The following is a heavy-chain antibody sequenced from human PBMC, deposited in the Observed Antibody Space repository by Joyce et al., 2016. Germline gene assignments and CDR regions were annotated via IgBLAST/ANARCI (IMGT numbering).Heavy chain of an antibody. V-gene: IGHV3-23*01. CDR1: GFTFSDYA. D-gene: IGHD2-8*01. CDR2: ISAGDSST. Sequence: EVQLLESGGGLVQPGGSLRLSCAASGFTFSDYAMSWVRQAPGKGLEWVSGISAGDSSTYYADSVKGRFTTSGDNSKNTVYLQMNSLGAEDTAVYYCAKGGYCPSGICYTGIDWGRGTLVTVSS. J-gene: IGHJ4*02. CDR3: AKGGYCPSGICYTGID.